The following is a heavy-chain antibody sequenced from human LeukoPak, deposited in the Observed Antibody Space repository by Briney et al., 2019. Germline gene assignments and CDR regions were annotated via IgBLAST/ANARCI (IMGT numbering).Heavy chain of an antibody. CDR1: GFTFSSYG. CDR3: AKDTTITMVRPLFDP. V-gene: IGHV3-30*18. D-gene: IGHD3-10*01. J-gene: IGHJ5*02. Sequence: PGGSRRLSCAASGFTFSSYGMHWVRQAPGKGLEWVAVISYDGSNKYYADSVKGRFTISRDNSKNTLYLQMNSLRAEDTAVYYCAKDTTITMVRPLFDPWGQGTLVTVSS. CDR2: ISYDGSNK.